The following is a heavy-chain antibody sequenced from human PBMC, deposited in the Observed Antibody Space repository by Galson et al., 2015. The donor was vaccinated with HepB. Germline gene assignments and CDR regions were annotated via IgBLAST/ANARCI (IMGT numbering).Heavy chain of an antibody. CDR1: GFTFSSYC. CDR2: TNRDGSFT. Sequence: SLRLSCAASGFTFSSYCMDWVRQAPGEGLVWVSDTNRDGSFTRYADSVKGRFTISRDNAKNMLYLQMNSLRADDAAIYYCARGGVVGGKGDRGLGPLGPVSS. CDR3: ARGGVVGGKGD. J-gene: IGHJ4*02. D-gene: IGHD2-15*01. V-gene: IGHV3-74*01.